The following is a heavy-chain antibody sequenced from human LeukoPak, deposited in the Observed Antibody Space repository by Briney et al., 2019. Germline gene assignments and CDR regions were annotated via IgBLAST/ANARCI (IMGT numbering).Heavy chain of an antibody. CDR3: AKDKTDSSGYYYDY. CDR2: ITGSGGDT. V-gene: IGHV3-23*01. CDR1: GFTFSSYA. J-gene: IGHJ4*02. Sequence: GGSLRLSCAGSGFTFSSYAMSWVRQAPGKGLEWFSAITGSGGDTYHADSVKGRFTISRDNSKNTLYLQMNSLRAEDTAVYYCAKDKTDSSGYYYDYWGQGTLVTVSS. D-gene: IGHD3-22*01.